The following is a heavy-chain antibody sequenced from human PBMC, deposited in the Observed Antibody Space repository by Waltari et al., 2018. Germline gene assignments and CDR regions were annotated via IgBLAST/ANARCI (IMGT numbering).Heavy chain of an antibody. D-gene: IGHD7-27*01. CDR1: GFTFSTYS. CDR2: ISSISNYI. V-gene: IGHV3-21*01. Sequence: DVQLVESGGGLVNPGGSLRLSCAASGFTFSTYSMNWVRQAPGKGLEWVSSISSISNYIYYANSVKGRFTISRDNAKNSLYLQMNSLRVEDTAVYYCAREDSGESFDYWGQGTLVTVSS. CDR3: AREDSGESFDY. J-gene: IGHJ4*02.